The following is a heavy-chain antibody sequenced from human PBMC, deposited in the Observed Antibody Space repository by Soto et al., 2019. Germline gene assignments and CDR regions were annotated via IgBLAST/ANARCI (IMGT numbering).Heavy chain of an antibody. D-gene: IGHD4-4*01. Sequence: QVQLVESGGGVVQPGRSLRLSCAASGFTFRNYGMHWVRQAPGKGLVWVTVISYDGSHKYYADSVKGRFTISRDNSKNTVYLEMNSLRDEDTAVYYCAKRRGDQSNYRWGIDVWGQGTTVTVSS. V-gene: IGHV3-30*18. CDR3: AKRRGDQSNYRWGIDV. CDR1: GFTFRNYG. CDR2: ISYDGSHK. J-gene: IGHJ6*02.